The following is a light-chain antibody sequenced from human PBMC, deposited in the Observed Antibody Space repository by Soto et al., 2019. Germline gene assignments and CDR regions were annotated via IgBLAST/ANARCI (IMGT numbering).Light chain of an antibody. CDR3: HQYGSSPQT. CDR2: GAS. J-gene: IGKJ1*01. CDR1: QIVTTRY. V-gene: IGKV3-20*01. Sequence: EIVLTQSPVTLSLSPGEEATLSCSASQIVTTRYLAWYQQKPGQHPRLLIYGASSRATGIPDRFTGSGSGTDFTLTISRLEPEDFAVFYCHQYGSSPQTFGQGTKVDIK.